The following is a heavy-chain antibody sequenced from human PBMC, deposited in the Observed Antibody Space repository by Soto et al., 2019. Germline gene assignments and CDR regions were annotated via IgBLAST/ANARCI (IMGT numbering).Heavy chain of an antibody. D-gene: IGHD6-6*01. CDR2: INGDGSST. J-gene: IGHJ4*02. CDR3: ARGHPGAIAPRLFDY. V-gene: IGHV3-74*01. Sequence: WVLLRDRCAASGFKCGGYWRRRISQKTGKGLVWVSRINGDGSSTTYADSVKGRFTISRDNAKNTLYLQMNSLRAEDTAVYYCARGHPGAIAPRLFDYWGQGTLGTVSS. CDR1: GFKCGGYW.